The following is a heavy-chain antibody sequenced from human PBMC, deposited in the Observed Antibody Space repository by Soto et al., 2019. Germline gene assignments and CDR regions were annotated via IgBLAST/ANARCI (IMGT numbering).Heavy chain of an antibody. CDR2: IGTAGDT. CDR1: GFTFSNYE. V-gene: IGHV3-13*01. J-gene: IGHJ6*02. D-gene: IGHD2-21*01. CDR3: AGRRQVINDYYGLAD. Sequence: EVQLVESGGGLVQPGGSLRLFCAASGFTFSNYEMHWVRQVTGKGLEWVSGIGTAGDTKYVGSVKGRFTISRDNAKNSLYLQMNSLRAEDTAVYYCAGRRQVINDYYGLADWGQGTTVIVSS.